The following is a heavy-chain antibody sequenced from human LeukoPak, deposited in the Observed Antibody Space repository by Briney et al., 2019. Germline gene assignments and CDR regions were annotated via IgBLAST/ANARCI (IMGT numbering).Heavy chain of an antibody. CDR3: AGGGTMVRGVFDY. V-gene: IGHV4-39*07. J-gene: IGHJ4*02. CDR2: IYYSGST. CDR1: GGSISSSSYY. Sequence: SETLSLTCTVSGGSISSSSYYWGWIRQPPGKGLEWIGSIYYSGSTYYNPSLKSRVTISVDTSKNQFSLKLSSVTAADTAVYYCAGGGTMVRGVFDYWGQGTLVTVSS. D-gene: IGHD3-10*01.